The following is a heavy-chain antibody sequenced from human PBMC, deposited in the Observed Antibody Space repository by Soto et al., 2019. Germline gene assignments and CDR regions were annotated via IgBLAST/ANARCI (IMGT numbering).Heavy chain of an antibody. V-gene: IGHV1-69*13. J-gene: IGHJ5*02. CDR2: IIPIFGTA. CDR3: ARDLYSSSSYDP. CDR1: GGTFSSYA. Sequence: SVKVSCKASGGTFSSYAISWVRQAPGQGLEWMGGIIPIFGTANYAQKFQGRVTITADESTSTAYMELSSLRSEDTAVYYFARDLYSSSSYDPWGQGTLVTVSS. D-gene: IGHD6-6*01.